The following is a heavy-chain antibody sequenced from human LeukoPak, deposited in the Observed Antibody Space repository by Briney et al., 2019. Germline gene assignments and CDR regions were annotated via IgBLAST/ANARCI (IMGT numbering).Heavy chain of an antibody. J-gene: IGHJ4*02. CDR1: GFTFRSYW. CDR2: LKQDESEK. D-gene: IGHD1-26*01. CDR3: VRGGGAKADY. V-gene: IGHV3-7*03. Sequence: GGSLRLPCAASGFTFRSYWMSWVRQAPGKGLEWVANLKQDESEKNYVDSVKGRFTISRDNAKSTLSLQMNSLRVEDTAVYYCVRGGGAKADYWGQGSLVIVSS.